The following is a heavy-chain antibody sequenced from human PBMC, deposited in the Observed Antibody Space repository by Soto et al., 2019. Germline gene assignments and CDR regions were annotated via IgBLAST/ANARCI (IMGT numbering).Heavy chain of an antibody. D-gene: IGHD6-13*01. CDR3: ARGATQVSSLYFWFDP. J-gene: IGHJ5*02. V-gene: IGHV1-69*01. CDR1: GGTFSTYP. CDR2: IIPLFGTT. Sequence: QVQLVQSGAEVRMPGSSVKVSCKASGGTFSTYPINWVRQAPGQGLEWMGGIIPLFGTTNYAQKFKGRVTITADESTSTAYMELSSLRAEDAAVYYCARGATQVSSLYFWFDPWGQGTLGTVSS.